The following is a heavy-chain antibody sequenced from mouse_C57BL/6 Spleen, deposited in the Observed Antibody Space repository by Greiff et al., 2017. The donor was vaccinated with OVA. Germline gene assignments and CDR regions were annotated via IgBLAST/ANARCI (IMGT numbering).Heavy chain of an antibody. CDR2: ISYDGSN. CDR3: ARDWNYGY. J-gene: IGHJ2*01. D-gene: IGHD1-1*01. V-gene: IGHV3-6*01. Sequence: EVKLMESGPGLVKPSQSLSLTCSVTGYSITSGYYWNWIRQFPGNKLEWMGYISYDGSNNYNPSLKNRISITRDTSKNQFFLKLNSVTTEDTATYYCARDWNYGYWGQGTTLTVSS. CDR1: GYSITSGYY.